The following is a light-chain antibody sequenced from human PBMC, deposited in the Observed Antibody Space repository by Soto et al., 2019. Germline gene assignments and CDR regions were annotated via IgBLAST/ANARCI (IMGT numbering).Light chain of an antibody. J-gene: IGKJ4*01. Sequence: DIVMTQSPVSLPVSPGAPAFISCRSSQSLLRSDGYSTLDWYRQKSGQSPQLLIHLGSIRASGVPDRFRGSGSGTDFTPEISRVEAEDVGVYFCMQARQGPPTLGGGTRVELK. CDR2: LGS. V-gene: IGKV2-28*01. CDR3: MQARQGPPT. CDR1: QSLLRSDGYST.